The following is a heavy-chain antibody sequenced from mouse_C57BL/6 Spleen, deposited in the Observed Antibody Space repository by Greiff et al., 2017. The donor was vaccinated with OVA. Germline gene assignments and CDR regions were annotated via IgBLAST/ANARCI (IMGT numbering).Heavy chain of an antibody. CDR3: TRRNTGGYYFDY. J-gene: IGHJ2*01. D-gene: IGHD3-1*01. V-gene: IGHV1-5*01. Sequence: EVQLQESGPVLARPGASVKMSCKTSGYTFTSYWMHWVKQRPGQGLEWIGAIYPGNSDTSYNQKFKGKAKLTAVTSASTAYMELSSLTNEDSAVYYCTRRNTGGYYFDYWGQGTTLTVSS. CDR2: IYPGNSDT. CDR1: GYTFTSYW.